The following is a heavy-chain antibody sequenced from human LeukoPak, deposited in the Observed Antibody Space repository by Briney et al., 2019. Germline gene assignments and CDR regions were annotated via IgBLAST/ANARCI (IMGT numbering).Heavy chain of an antibody. V-gene: IGHV4-4*07. CDR3: ARVGPSSGWSPLDY. Sequence: SETLSLTCTVSGGSISSYYWSWIRQPAGKGLEWIGRIYTSGSTNYNPSPKSRVTMSVDTSKNQFSLKLSSVTAADTAVYYCARVGPSSGWSPLDYWGQGTLVTVSS. CDR2: IYTSGST. J-gene: IGHJ4*02. CDR1: GGSISSYY. D-gene: IGHD6-19*01.